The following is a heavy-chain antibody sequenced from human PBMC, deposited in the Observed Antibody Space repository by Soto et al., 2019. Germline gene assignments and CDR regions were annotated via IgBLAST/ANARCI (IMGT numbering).Heavy chain of an antibody. J-gene: IGHJ4*02. CDR1: GGSVSSGSYY. CDR3: PREAPPTRGDYYFDY. D-gene: IGHD3-3*01. CDR2: IYYSGST. Sequence: PSETLSLTCTVSGGSVSSGSYYWSWIRQPPGKGLEWIGYIYYSGSTNYNPSLKSRVTISVDTSKNQFSLKLSSVTAADTAVYYCPREAPPTRGDYYFDYRSQGTLVTGSS. V-gene: IGHV4-61*01.